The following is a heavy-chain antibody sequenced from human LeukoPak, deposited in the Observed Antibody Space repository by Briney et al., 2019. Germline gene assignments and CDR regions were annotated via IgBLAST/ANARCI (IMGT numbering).Heavy chain of an antibody. CDR1: GGSFSGYY. CDR2: INHSGST. V-gene: IGHV4-34*01. CDR3: ARGLDCSSTSCYGLYYFDY. J-gene: IGHJ4*02. D-gene: IGHD2-2*01. Sequence: SETLSLTCAVYGGSFSGYYWSWIRQPPGKGLEWIGEINHSGSTNHNPSLKSRVTISVDTSKNQFSLKLSSVTAADMAVYYCARGLDCSSTSCYGLYYFDYWGQGTLVTVSS.